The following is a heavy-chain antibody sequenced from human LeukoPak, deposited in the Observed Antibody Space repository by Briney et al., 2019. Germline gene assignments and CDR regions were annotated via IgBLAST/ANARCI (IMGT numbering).Heavy chain of an antibody. D-gene: IGHD4-17*01. CDR3: ARSNNDGDYLGVGFDY. Sequence: ASVKVSCKASGYTFTDYYMHWVRQAPGQGLEWVGWIHTNTGNPTYAQGFTGRFVFSLDTSVSTAYLHISSLQAEDTAVYYCARSNNDGDYLGVGFDYWGQGTLVTVSS. V-gene: IGHV7-4-1*02. CDR1: GYTFTDYY. CDR2: IHTNTGNP. J-gene: IGHJ4*02.